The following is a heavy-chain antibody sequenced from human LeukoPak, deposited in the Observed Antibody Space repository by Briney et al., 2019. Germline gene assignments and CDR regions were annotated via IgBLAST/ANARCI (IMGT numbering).Heavy chain of an antibody. CDR3: AKRMVATWGLDI. CDR1: GFTFSSYS. V-gene: IGHV3-21*04. D-gene: IGHD5-12*01. Sequence: PGGSLRLSCAASGFTFSSYSMSWVRQAPGKGLEWVSSISSSSSYIYYADSVKGRFTISRDNAKNSLYLQMNSLRAEDTAVYYCAKRMVATWGLDIWGQGTMVTVSS. CDR2: ISSSSSYI. J-gene: IGHJ3*02.